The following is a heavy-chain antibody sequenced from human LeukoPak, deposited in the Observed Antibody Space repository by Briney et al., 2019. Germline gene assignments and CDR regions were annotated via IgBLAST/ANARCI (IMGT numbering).Heavy chain of an antibody. D-gene: IGHD2-15*01. Sequence: SETLSLTFAVYGGSFSGYYWSWIRQPPGKGLEWIGEINHSGSTNYNPSLKSRVTISVDTSKNQFSLKLSSVTAADTAVYYCARGQYWSGGSCPYYYYGMDVWGQGTTVTVSS. CDR3: ARGQYWSGGSCPYYYYGMDV. CDR2: INHSGST. J-gene: IGHJ6*02. V-gene: IGHV4-34*01. CDR1: GGSFSGYY.